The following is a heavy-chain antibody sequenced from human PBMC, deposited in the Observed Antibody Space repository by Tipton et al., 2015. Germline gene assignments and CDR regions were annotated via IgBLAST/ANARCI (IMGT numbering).Heavy chain of an antibody. Sequence: SLRLSCAASGFTFSNYAMTWVRQAPGKGLEWVSAISGGGFITHYADSVKGRFTISRDNAENSLYLQMNSLRVEDTAVYYCGRAPFYYDSSISYPSWYFDLWGRGTLVTVSS. V-gene: IGHV3-23*01. CDR2: ISGGGFIT. J-gene: IGHJ2*01. CDR1: GFTFSNYA. CDR3: GRAPFYYDSSISYPSWYFDL. D-gene: IGHD3-22*01.